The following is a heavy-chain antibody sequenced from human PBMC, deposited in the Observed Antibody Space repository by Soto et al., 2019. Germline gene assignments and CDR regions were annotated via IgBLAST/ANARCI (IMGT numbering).Heavy chain of an antibody. CDR1: GGTFSSYA. D-gene: IGHD1-26*01. CDR3: ARGGGGYSGSYSAFDI. V-gene: IGHV1-69*13. CDR2: IIPIFGTA. Sequence: ASVKVSCKASGGTFSSYAISWVRQAPGQGLEWMGGIIPIFGTANYAQKFQGRVTITADESTSTAYMELSSLRSEDTAVYYCARGGGGYSGSYSAFDIWGQGTMVTVSS. J-gene: IGHJ3*02.